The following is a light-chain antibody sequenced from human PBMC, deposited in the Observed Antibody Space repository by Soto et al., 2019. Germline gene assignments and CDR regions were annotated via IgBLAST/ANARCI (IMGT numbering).Light chain of an antibody. CDR3: CSYAGSSTFDVV. V-gene: IGLV2-23*03. Sequence: QSVLTQPASVSGSPGQSITLSCTGTSSDVGSYKLVSWYQQHPGKAPKLMIYEGSKRPSGVSNRFSGSKSDNTASLTISGLQAEDEADYYCCSYAGSSTFDVVFGGGTKVTVL. CDR1: SSDVGSYKL. CDR2: EGS. J-gene: IGLJ2*01.